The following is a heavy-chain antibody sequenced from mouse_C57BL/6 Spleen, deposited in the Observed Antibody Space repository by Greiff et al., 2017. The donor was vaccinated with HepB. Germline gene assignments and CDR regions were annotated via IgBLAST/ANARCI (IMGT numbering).Heavy chain of an antibody. CDR1: GFTFSDYG. J-gene: IGHJ4*01. D-gene: IGHD2-12*01. V-gene: IGHV5-17*01. CDR2: ISSGSSTI. Sequence: EVQLVDSGGGLVKPGGSLKLSCAASGFTFSDYGMHWVRQAPEKGLEWVAYISSGSSTIYYADTVKGRFTISRDNAKNTLFLQMTSLRSEDTAMYYCARGGYSSGMDYWGQGTSVTVSS. CDR3: ARGGYSSGMDY.